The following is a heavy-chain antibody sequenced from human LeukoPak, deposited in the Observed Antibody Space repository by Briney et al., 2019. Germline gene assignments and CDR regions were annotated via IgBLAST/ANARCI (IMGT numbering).Heavy chain of an antibody. CDR2: MNPNSGNT. Sequence: ASVKVSCKASGYTFTNYAINWVRQATGQGLEWMGWMNPNSGNTGYAQKFQGRVTMTRNTSISTAYMELSSLRSEDTAVYYCARVSSVVAAIGFDYWGQGTLVTVSS. J-gene: IGHJ4*02. CDR1: GYTFTNYA. CDR3: ARVSSVVAAIGFDY. D-gene: IGHD2-15*01. V-gene: IGHV1-8*01.